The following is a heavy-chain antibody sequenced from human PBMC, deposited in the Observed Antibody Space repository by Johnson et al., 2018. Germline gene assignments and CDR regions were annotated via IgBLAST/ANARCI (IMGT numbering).Heavy chain of an antibody. CDR3: AKENVLLWFGYGMDV. V-gene: IGHV4-59*01. CDR1: GGSISSYY. D-gene: IGHD3-10*01. CDR2: IYYSGST. J-gene: IGHJ6*02. Sequence: QVQLQESGPGLVKASETLSLTCTVSGGSISSYYWSWIRQPPGKGLEWIGYIYYSGSTNYNPSLKIRVTLSVDTSKTQFSLKLSSVTAADTALYYCAKENVLLWFGYGMDVWGQGTTVTVSS.